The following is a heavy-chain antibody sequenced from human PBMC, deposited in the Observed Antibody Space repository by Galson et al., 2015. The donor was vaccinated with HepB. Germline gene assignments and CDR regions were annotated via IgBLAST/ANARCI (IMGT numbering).Heavy chain of an antibody. J-gene: IGHJ6*02. CDR3: AKGPYYDFWSGYLGGGFYGMDV. CDR2: ISYDGSNK. V-gene: IGHV3-30*18. D-gene: IGHD3-3*01. Sequence: SLRLSCAASGFTFSSYGMHWVRQAPGKGLEWVAVISYDGSNKYYADSVKGRFTISRDNSKNTLYLQMNSLRAEDTAVYYCAKGPYYDFWSGYLGGGFYGMDVWGQGTTVTVSS. CDR1: GFTFSSYG.